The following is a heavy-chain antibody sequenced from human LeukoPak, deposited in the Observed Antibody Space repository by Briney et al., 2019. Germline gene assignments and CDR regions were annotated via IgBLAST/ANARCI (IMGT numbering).Heavy chain of an antibody. J-gene: IGHJ4*02. CDR1: GFTFSTYS. CDR3: AKGPDYDMR. Sequence: AGGSLRLSCATSGFTFSTYSMNWVRQAPGKGLEWVSYINSNSTSNTIKYYADSVHGQFSITRDNAKNSLYLQMNSLRAKDTAEYYCAKGPDYDMRWGQGSLVTVSS. CDR2: INSNSTSNTIK. D-gene: IGHD3-9*01. V-gene: IGHV3-48*01.